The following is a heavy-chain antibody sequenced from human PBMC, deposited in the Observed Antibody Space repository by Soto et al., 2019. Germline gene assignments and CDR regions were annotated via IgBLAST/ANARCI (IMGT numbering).Heavy chain of an antibody. CDR2: IKKDGSEK. Sequence: PGGSLRLSCEASGFTFSAYCMTWVRQAPGKGLEWVANIKKDGSEKYYVDSVKGRFTISRDNAKSSLYLQMNSLTAVDTAVYYCVRGRGLDGSPYYYYGMDVWGQGTTVTVSS. J-gene: IGHJ6*02. CDR1: GFTFSAYC. CDR3: VRGRGLDGSPYYYYGMDV. V-gene: IGHV3-7*03. D-gene: IGHD1-26*01.